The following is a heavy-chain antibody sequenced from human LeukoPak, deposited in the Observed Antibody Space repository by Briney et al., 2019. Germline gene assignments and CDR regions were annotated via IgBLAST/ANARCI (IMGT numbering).Heavy chain of an antibody. CDR1: GGSFSGYY. V-gene: IGHV4-34*01. CDR3: ARLRVMVRGPSDYYYYMDV. Sequence: SETLSLTCAVYGGSFSGYYWSWIRQPPGKGLEWIGEINHSGSTNYNPSLKSRVNISVDTSKNQFSLKLSSVTAADTAVYYCARLRVMVRGPSDYYYYMDVWGKGTTVTISS. CDR2: INHSGST. D-gene: IGHD3-10*01. J-gene: IGHJ6*03.